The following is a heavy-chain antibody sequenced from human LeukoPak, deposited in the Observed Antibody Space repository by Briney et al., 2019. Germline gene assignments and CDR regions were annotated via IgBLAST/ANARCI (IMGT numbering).Heavy chain of an antibody. CDR1: GYIFTDYW. CDR2: IHPDDSDT. J-gene: IGHJ4*02. CDR3: ARGAPIFYYFES. V-gene: IGHV5-51*01. Sequence: GESLKISCKTSGYIFTDYWIGWVRQVPGKGLEWMGIIHPDDSDTRYSPSFQGQVTISADKSTSTAYLQWSSLKASDTAMYYCARGAPIFYYFESWGQGTLVSVSA.